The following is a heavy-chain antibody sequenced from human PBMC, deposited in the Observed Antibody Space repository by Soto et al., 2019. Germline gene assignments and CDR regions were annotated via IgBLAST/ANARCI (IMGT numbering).Heavy chain of an antibody. CDR2: IKSKTDGGTT. V-gene: IGHV3-15*01. J-gene: IGHJ4*02. CDR3: TTGRYYYDSSGYSTTYYFDY. D-gene: IGHD3-22*01. CDR1: GFTFSNAW. Sequence: GGSLRLSCAASGFTFSNAWMSWVRQAPGKGLEWVGRIKSKTDGGTTDYAAPVKGRFTISRDDSKNTLYLQMNSLKTEDTAVYYCTTGRYYYDSSGYSTTYYFDYWGQGTLVTVSS.